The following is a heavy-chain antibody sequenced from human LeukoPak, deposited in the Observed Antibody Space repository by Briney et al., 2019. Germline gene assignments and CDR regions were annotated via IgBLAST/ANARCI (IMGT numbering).Heavy chain of an antibody. D-gene: IGHD4-11*01. V-gene: IGHV4-59*08. CDR1: GGSISSYY. Sequence: LSETLSLTCTVSGGSISSYYWSWIRPPPGKGLELIGYIYYSGGTNYNPSLKSRVTISVDTSKNQFSLKLSSVTAADTAVYYCARRGYSNYEDYWGQGTLVTVSS. CDR3: ARRGYSNYEDY. CDR2: IYYSGGT. J-gene: IGHJ4*02.